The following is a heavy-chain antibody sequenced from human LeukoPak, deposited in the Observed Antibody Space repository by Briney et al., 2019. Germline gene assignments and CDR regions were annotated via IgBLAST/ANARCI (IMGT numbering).Heavy chain of an antibody. CDR2: INTYNGNT. V-gene: IGHV1-18*01. Sequence: ASVKVSCKASGYTFTSYGINWVRQAPGQGLEWMGWINTYNGNTRYVQKLQGRVTITADESTSTAYMELSSLRSEDTAVYYCARAAIAVAGIREYYYYGMDVWGQGTTVTVSS. J-gene: IGHJ6*02. CDR1: GYTFTSYG. CDR3: ARAAIAVAGIREYYYYGMDV. D-gene: IGHD6-19*01.